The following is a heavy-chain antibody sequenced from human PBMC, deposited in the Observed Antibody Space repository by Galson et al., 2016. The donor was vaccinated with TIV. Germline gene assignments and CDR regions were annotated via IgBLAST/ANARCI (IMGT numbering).Heavy chain of an antibody. Sequence: LRLSCAASGFTFSSSKMNWVRQAPGKGLEWVSYISSSGSPIYYTDSVKGRFTISRDNAKNSLYLQMNSLRADDTAVYYCSSSSEDYWGQGTLVTVSS. CDR2: ISSSGSPI. V-gene: IGHV3-48*03. J-gene: IGHJ4*02. CDR3: SSSSEDY. D-gene: IGHD6-6*01. CDR1: GFTFSSSK.